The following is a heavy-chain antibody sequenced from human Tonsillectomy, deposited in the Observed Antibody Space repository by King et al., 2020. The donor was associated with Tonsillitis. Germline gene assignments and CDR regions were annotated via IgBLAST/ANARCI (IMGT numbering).Heavy chain of an antibody. CDR2: INHSGGT. J-gene: IGHJ4*02. Sequence: VQLQQWGAGLLKPSETLSLTCAVYGGSFSGYSWSWIRQPPGKGLEWIGEINHSGGTNYNPSLESRVTIASDTSKNQFSLKLSSVTAADSSVYYCARGGKVSSSFDYWGQGTLVTVSS. CDR3: ARGGKVSSSFDY. V-gene: IGHV4-34*01. CDR1: GGSFSGYS. D-gene: IGHD6-6*01.